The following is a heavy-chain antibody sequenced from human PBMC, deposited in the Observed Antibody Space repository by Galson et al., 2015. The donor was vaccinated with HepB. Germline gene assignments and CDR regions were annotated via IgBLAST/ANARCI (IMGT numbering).Heavy chain of an antibody. V-gene: IGHV3-33*08. D-gene: IGHD2-21*02. CDR1: GFTFSSYG. Sequence: SLRLSCAASGFTFSSYGMHWVRQAPGKGLEWVAVIWYDGSNKYYADSVKGRFTISRDNSKNTLYLQMNSLRAEDTAVYYCARDLFPLYCGGDCYPGYFDYWGQGTLVTVSS. CDR2: IWYDGSNK. J-gene: IGHJ4*02. CDR3: ARDLFPLYCGGDCYPGYFDY.